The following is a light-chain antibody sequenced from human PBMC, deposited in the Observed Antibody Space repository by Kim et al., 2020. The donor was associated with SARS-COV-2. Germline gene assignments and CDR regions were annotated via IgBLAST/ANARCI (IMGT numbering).Light chain of an antibody. CDR1: SLRSYY. CDR3: NSRDSNDNVV. V-gene: IGLV3-19*01. CDR2: GKD. J-gene: IGLJ2*01. Sequence: SSELTQDPAVSVALGQTVRITCQGDSLRSYYATWYQQKPGQAPKVVIYGKDNRPSGIPDRFSGSSSGNTAYLTITGTHAGYEADYYCNSRDSNDNVVFGGGTQLTVL.